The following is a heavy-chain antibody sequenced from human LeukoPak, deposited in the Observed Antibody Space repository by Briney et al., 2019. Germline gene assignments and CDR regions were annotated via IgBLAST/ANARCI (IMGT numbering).Heavy chain of an antibody. D-gene: IGHD3-10*01. CDR2: IYYSGST. J-gene: IGHJ4*02. CDR1: GVSISSYY. CDR3: ARVGRVRKGYFDY. Sequence: KPSETLSLTCTVSGVSISSYYWSWIRQPPGKGLEWIGYIYYSGSTNYNPSLKSRVTISVDTSKNQFSLKLSSVTAADTAVYYCARVGRVRKGYFDYWGQGTLVTVSS. V-gene: IGHV4-59*12.